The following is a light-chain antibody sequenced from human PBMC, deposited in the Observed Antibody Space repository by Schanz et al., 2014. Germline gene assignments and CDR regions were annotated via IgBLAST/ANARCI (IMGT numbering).Light chain of an antibody. J-gene: IGKJ5*01. V-gene: IGKV1-12*01. Sequence: DIQMTQSPSSVSASVGDTLSITCRASQRIGSWLVWYQQRPGTAPKVLIYGASSLQSGVPSRFSGSGSGTDFTLTISSLQPEDFATYYCQQSYSTPWITFGQGTRLEIK. CDR2: GAS. CDR1: QRIGSW. CDR3: QQSYSTPWIT.